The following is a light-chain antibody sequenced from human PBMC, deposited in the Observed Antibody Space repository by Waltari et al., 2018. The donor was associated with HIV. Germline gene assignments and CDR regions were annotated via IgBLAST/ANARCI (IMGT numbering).Light chain of an antibody. CDR2: DNK. CDR3: GTWDTSLSASYV. V-gene: IGLV1-51*01. J-gene: IGLJ1*01. Sequence: QSVLTQPPSVSAAPGQKVTISCSGSSSNIGNNYVSWYQQLPGTAPKLLIYDNKKRPSGIPYRFSGSKSGTSATLAITGLQTGDEADYYCGTWDTSLSASYVFGTGTKVTVL. CDR1: SSNIGNNY.